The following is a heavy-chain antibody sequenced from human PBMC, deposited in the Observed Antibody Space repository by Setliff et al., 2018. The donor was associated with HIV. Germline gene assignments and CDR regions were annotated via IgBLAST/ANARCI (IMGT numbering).Heavy chain of an antibody. Sequence: SETLSLTCAVYNGSFSGYYWTWIRQPPGKGLEWIGEINDSGSTNYSPSLKSRVTISVDASRNQFSLRLSSVTAADTAVYYCAAWGPRYSYAPYFFDSWGQVTLVTVLL. J-gene: IGHJ4*02. D-gene: IGHD5-18*01. CDR3: AAWGPRYSYAPYFFDS. V-gene: IGHV4-34*01. CDR2: INDSGST. CDR1: NGSFSGYY.